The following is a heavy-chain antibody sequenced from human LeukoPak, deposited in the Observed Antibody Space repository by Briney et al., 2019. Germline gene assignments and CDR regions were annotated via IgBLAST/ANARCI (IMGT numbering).Heavy chain of an antibody. CDR3: AKDPNPIYDFWSGYK. D-gene: IGHD3-3*01. J-gene: IGHJ4*02. CDR2: IGGRDDRT. CDR1: GFTFTGHT. Sequence: GGSLRLSCAASGFTFTGHTMTWLRQAPGKGLEWVSIIGGRDDRTYYADSVKGRFTISRDNSKNILYLQMNSLRAEDTAVYYCAKDPNPIYDFWSGYKWGQGTLVTVPS. V-gene: IGHV3-23*01.